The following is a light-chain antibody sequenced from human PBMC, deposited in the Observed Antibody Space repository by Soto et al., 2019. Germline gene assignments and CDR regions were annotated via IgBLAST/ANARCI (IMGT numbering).Light chain of an antibody. J-gene: IGKJ4*01. CDR2: PAS. CDR3: QKYDSAPLT. Sequence: DIQMTQSPSSLSASVGDRVTITCRASQDISNSLAWYQQKPGDVPKLLTYPASALQSGVPSRFSGSGSGTDFTFTISSLQPEDIATYYCQKYDSAPLTFGGGTKVEIK. CDR1: QDISNS. V-gene: IGKV1-27*01.